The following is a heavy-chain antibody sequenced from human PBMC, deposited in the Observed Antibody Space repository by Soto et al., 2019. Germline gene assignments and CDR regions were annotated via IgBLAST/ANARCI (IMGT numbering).Heavy chain of an antibody. CDR2: ITRSSSYI. Sequence: EVQLVESGGGPVKPGGSLRLSCAASGFAFNTYSMNWVRQAPGKGLEWVAFITRSSSYIFYADSERGRFTLSSDNAKNSLYLQMNSLRAEAAAIYYCARDDGWLIRDSWCQRTLVTVSS. D-gene: IGHD6-19*01. V-gene: IGHV3-21*06. CDR3: ARDDGWLIRDS. CDR1: GFAFNTYS. J-gene: IGHJ4*02.